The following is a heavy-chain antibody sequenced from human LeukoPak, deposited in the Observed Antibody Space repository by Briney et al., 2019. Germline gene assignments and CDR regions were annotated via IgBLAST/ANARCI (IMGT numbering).Heavy chain of an antibody. CDR1: GGSIDSHY. V-gene: IGHV4-59*11. Sequence: SETLSLTCIVSGGSIDSHYWSWIRQPPGKGLEWIGYISYSGSTNYNPSLKSRVTISLDTSKNQFSLKLRSVTAADTAVYYCARDQPHFDPWGQGTLVTVSS. CDR2: ISYSGST. J-gene: IGHJ5*02. D-gene: IGHD2-2*01. CDR3: ARDQPHFDP.